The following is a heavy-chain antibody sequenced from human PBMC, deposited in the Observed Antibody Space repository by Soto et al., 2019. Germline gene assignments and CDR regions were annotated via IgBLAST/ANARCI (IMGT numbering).Heavy chain of an antibody. CDR1: GFTFSSYG. V-gene: IGHV3-33*01. CDR3: ARDGSNYAPTVLVTPLFDY. Sequence: GGSLRLSCAASGFTFSSYGMHWVRQAPGKGLEWVVVIWYDGSNKYYADSVKGRFTISRDNSKNTLYLQMNSLRAEDTAVYYCARDGSNYAPTVLVTPLFDYWGQGTLVTVSS. J-gene: IGHJ4*02. CDR2: IWYDGSNK. D-gene: IGHD4-4*01.